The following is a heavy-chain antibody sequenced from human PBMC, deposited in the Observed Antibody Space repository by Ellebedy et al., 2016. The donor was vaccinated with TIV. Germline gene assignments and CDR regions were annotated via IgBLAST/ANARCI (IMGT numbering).Heavy chain of an antibody. V-gene: IGHV5-51*01. CDR3: ARGSYDSSGYWYFQH. Sequence: GESLKISCKGSGYSFTSYWIGWVRQMPGKGLEWMGIIYPGDSDTRYSPSFQGQVTISADKSISTAYLQWSSLKASDTAMYYCARGSYDSSGYWYFQHWGQGTLVTVSS. CDR2: IYPGDSDT. J-gene: IGHJ1*01. CDR1: GYSFTSYW. D-gene: IGHD3-22*01.